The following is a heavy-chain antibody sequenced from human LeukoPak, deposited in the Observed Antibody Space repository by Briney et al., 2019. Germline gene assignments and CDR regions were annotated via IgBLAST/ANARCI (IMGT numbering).Heavy chain of an antibody. V-gene: IGHV3-74*01. J-gene: IGHJ4*02. Sequence: RAGGSLRLSCADAGFIPSTYWMHWVRQAPGKGLVWVSFISSDSTTTDYADSVKGRFTISRDNAKNTLYLQMNSLRVEATAVYYCACPWSFDYWGQGTLVTVSS. CDR3: ACPWSFDY. CDR1: GFIPSTYW. CDR2: ISSDSTTT. D-gene: IGHD2-8*02.